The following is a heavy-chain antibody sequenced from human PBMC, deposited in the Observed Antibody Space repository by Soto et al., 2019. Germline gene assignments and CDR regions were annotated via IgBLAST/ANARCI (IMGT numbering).Heavy chain of an antibody. CDR3: ATIYGDPIDY. D-gene: IGHD4-17*01. V-gene: IGHV5-51*01. Sequence: GESLRISCKGSGYSFTSYWIGWVRQVPGKGLEWMGIIYTGDSDTRYSPSFQGQVTISADKSISTAYLQWSSLKASDTAIYYCATIYGDPIDYWGQGTLVTVSS. CDR1: GYSFTSYW. CDR2: IYTGDSDT. J-gene: IGHJ4*02.